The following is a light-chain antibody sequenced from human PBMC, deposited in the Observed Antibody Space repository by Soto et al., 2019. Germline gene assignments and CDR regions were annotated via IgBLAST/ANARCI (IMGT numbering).Light chain of an antibody. CDR2: EVS. V-gene: IGLV2-14*01. J-gene: IGLJ3*02. CDR3: ASYTSISTLV. Sequence: QSVLTQPASVSGSPGQSITISCTGTSSDVGGYNSVSWYQQHPGKAPKLMICEVSNRPSGVSNRFSGSKSANTASLTISGLQAEDEAHYYCASYTSISTLVFGGGTKVTVL. CDR1: SSDVGGYNS.